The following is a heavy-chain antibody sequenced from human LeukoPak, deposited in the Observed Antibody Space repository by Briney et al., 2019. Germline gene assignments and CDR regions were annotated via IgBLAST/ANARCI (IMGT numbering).Heavy chain of an antibody. Sequence: GGSLRLSCAASGFTFSSYAMSWVRQAPGKGLEWVSAISGSGGSTYYADSVKGRFTISRDNSKNTLYLQMNSLRAEDTAVYYCAKASGLTWALNYFDYWGQGTLVTVSS. CDR3: AKASGLTWALNYFDY. CDR2: ISGSGGST. V-gene: IGHV3-23*01. J-gene: IGHJ4*02. CDR1: GFTFSSYA. D-gene: IGHD3-10*01.